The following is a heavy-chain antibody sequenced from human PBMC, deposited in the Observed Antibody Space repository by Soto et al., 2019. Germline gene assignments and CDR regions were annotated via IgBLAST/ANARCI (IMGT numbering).Heavy chain of an antibody. D-gene: IGHD5-12*01. CDR2: IWYDGSNK. Sequence: SLRLSCAASGFTFSSYGMHWVRQAPGKGLEWVAVIWYDGSNKYYADSVKGRFTISRDNSKNTLYLQMNSLRAEDTAVYYCARGYDPIVATIRSWFDPWGQGTLVTVSS. V-gene: IGHV3-33*01. J-gene: IGHJ5*02. CDR3: ARGYDPIVATIRSWFDP. CDR1: GFTFSSYG.